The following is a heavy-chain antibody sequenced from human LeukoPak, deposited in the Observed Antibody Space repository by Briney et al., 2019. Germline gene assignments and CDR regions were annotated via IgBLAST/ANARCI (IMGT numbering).Heavy chain of an antibody. CDR1: GGPISSYY. Sequence: SETLSLTCSVSGGPISSYYWNWIRQPAGKGLEWNGRINNSGSTNYSPSLKSRVTISRDRSKNQFSLKLSSVTAADTAVYYCARSFTMKVDAFDMCGQGTMVTVSS. CDR3: ARSFTMKVDAFDM. D-gene: IGHD3-22*01. CDR2: INNSGST. J-gene: IGHJ3*02. V-gene: IGHV4-4*07.